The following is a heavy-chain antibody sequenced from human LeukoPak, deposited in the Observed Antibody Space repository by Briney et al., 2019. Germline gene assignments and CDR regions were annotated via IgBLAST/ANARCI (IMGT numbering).Heavy chain of an antibody. D-gene: IGHD5-24*01. CDR3: AKDCRQMAAYDAFDI. V-gene: IGHV3-23*01. CDR1: GFTFSSYD. CDR2: ISGGADTT. Sequence: PGGSLRLSCAASGFTFSSYDMSWVRQAPGKGLEWVSDISGGADTTYYADSVKGRFIISRDNSKNTLHLQMNSLRAEDTAVYHCAKDCRQMAAYDAFDIWGQGTMVTVSS. J-gene: IGHJ3*02.